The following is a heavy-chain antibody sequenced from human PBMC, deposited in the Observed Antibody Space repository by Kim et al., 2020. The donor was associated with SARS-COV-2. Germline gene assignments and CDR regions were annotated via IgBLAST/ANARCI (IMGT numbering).Heavy chain of an antibody. CDR2: IYYSGST. CDR1: GGSISSYY. J-gene: IGHJ6*02. V-gene: IGHV4-59*13. CDR3: ARGSEQQLVRGSYLNSIYYDYGMDV. Sequence: SETLSLTCTVSGGSISSYYWSWIRQPPGKGLEWIGYIYYSGSTNYNHSLKSRVTISVDTSKNQFSLKLSSVTAADTAVYYCARGSEQQLVRGSYLNSIYYDYGMDVWGQGTTVTVSS. D-gene: IGHD6-13*01.